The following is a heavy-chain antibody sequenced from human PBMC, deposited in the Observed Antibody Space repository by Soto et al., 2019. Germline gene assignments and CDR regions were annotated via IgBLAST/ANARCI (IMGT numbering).Heavy chain of an antibody. CDR3: ARDDEIELTVNGQRAYYYGLDV. CDR1: GFSFSSHY. J-gene: IGHJ6*02. V-gene: IGHV3-7*01. CDR2: IKQDGSDT. D-gene: IGHD2-8*01. Sequence: GGSLRLSCAASGFSFSSHYMTWVRQAPGKGLEWVANIKQDGSDTFYVDSVRGRFTISRDNAKNSLYLQMNNLRAEDTGVYYCARDDEIELTVNGQRAYYYGLDVWGQGTMVTVSS.